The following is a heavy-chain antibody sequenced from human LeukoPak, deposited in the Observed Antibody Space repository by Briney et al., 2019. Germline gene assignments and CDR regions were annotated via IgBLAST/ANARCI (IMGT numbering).Heavy chain of an antibody. CDR2: MNPNSGNT. J-gene: IGHJ6*03. D-gene: IGHD1-26*01. Sequence: ASVKVSCKASGYTFTGYYMHWVRQATGQGLEWMGWMNPNSGNTGYAQKFQGRVTMTRNTSISTAYMELSSLRSEDTAVYYCARGTGYSGGEYYYYYMDVWGKGTTVTISS. CDR1: GYTFTGYY. V-gene: IGHV1-8*02. CDR3: ARGTGYSGGEYYYYYMDV.